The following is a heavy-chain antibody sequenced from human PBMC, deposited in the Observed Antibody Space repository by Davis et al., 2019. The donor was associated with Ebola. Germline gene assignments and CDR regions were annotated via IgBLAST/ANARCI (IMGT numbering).Heavy chain of an antibody. CDR2: ISSSSSYI. V-gene: IGHV3-21*01. CDR1: GFTFSSYT. CDR3: ARAWGDYGDD. Sequence: PGGSLRPSCPPSGFTFSSYTMNWVRQAPGKGLEWVSSISSSSSYIYYADSVKGRFTISRDNAKNSLYLQMNSVRVEDTAVYYCARAWGDYGDDWGQGTLVTVSS. J-gene: IGHJ4*02. D-gene: IGHD1-26*01.